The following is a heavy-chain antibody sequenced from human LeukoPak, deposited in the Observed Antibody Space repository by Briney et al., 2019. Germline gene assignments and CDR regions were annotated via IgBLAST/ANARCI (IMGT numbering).Heavy chain of an antibody. CDR3: ARGDRVGVTTGHFDY. V-gene: IGHV3-7*03. CDR1: GFTFSNYW. CDR2: IKQDGSEK. Sequence: GGSLRLSCAASGFTFSNYWITWVRQAPGKGLEWVANIKQDGSEKYYMDSVKGRFTISRDNAKNSLFLQMNSLRAEDTAVYYCARGDRVGVTTGHFDYWGQGTLVTVSS. D-gene: IGHD1-26*01. J-gene: IGHJ4*02.